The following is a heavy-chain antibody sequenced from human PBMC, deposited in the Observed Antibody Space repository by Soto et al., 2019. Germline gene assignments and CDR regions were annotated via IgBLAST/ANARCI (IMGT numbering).Heavy chain of an antibody. D-gene: IGHD3-10*01. CDR1: GFSLSTSGMC. J-gene: IGHJ6*02. Sequence: SGPTLVNPTQTPTLTCTFSGFSLSTSGMCVSWIRQPPGKALEWLALIDWDDDKYYSTSLKTRLTISKDTSKNQVVLTMTNMDPVDTATYYCARVRVRSSLYYYYYYGMDVWGQGTTVTVSS. CDR3: ARVRVRSSLYYYYYYGMDV. CDR2: IDWDDDK. V-gene: IGHV2-70*01.